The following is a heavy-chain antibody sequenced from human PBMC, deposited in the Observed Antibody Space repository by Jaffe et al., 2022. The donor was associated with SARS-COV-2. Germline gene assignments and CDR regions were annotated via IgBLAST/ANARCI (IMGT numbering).Heavy chain of an antibody. CDR2: ISGRGEIR. CDR1: GITFNNYA. J-gene: IGHJ6*03. V-gene: IGHV3-23*04. D-gene: IGHD2-15*01. CDR3: ASQPGGTGFLYYMDV. Sequence: EVQLVESGGGLVQTGGSLRLSCAASGITFNNYAMSWVRQVPGKGLEWVSGISGRGEIRYYADSVRGRFTISRDNSKNTLFLQMDNLRAEDTALYYCASQPGGTGFLYYMDVWGKGTTVTVSS.